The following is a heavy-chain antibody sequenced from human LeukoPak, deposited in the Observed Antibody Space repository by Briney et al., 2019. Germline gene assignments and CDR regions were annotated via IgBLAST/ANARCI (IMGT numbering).Heavy chain of an antibody. J-gene: IGHJ4*02. D-gene: IGHD3-9*01. Sequence: PGGSLRLSCAASGFAFSNYGMHWVRQAPGKGLEWVAVISYDGSNKYYADSVKGRFTISRDNSKNTLYLQMNSLRAEDTAVYYCARDSGYYDILTGYGTHWGQGTLVTVSS. CDR1: GFAFSNYG. CDR2: ISYDGSNK. CDR3: ARDSGYYDILTGYGTH. V-gene: IGHV3-30*03.